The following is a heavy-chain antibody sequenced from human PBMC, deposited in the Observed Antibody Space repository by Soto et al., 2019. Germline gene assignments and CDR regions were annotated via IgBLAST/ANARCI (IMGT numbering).Heavy chain of an antibody. D-gene: IGHD4-17*01. CDR3: VRNDYGVLDS. Sequence: EVHLVESGGGLVQPGGSLRLSCAASGFAFSNHYMEWVRQAPGKGLEWVGRIKSEPDSYTTEYAASLKGRFTISRDDSKKSVSLQMNSLITEDTAVYYCVRNDYGVLDSWGQGALVTVSS. CDR2: IKSEPDSYTT. V-gene: IGHV3-72*01. CDR1: GFAFSNHY. J-gene: IGHJ4*02.